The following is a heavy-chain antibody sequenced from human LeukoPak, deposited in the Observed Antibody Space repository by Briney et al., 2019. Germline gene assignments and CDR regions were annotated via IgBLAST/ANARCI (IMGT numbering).Heavy chain of an antibody. J-gene: IGHJ5*02. CDR3: ARDALDYDSSGYYVTNWFDP. V-gene: IGHV1-46*01. CDR2: INRSGGST. D-gene: IGHD3-22*01. Sequence: ASVKVSCKASGYTFTSYYMHWVRQAPGQGLEWMGIINRSGGSTSYAQKFQGRVTMTRDVSTSTVYMELSSLRSEDTAVYYCARDALDYDSSGYYVTNWFDPWGQGTLVTVSS. CDR1: GYTFTSYY.